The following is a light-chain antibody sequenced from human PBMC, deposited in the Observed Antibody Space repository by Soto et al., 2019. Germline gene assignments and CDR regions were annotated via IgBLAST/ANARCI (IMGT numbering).Light chain of an antibody. CDR2: KAS. CDR3: QQYGT. CDR1: QSVNSW. V-gene: IGKV1-5*03. Sequence: DIQMTQSPSTLSASVGDRVTITCRASQSVNSWLAWYQQKPGKAPKLLLYKASSLESGVPSRFSGSGSGTEFTLTISSLQPDDFATYYCQQYGTFGQGTKVDIK. J-gene: IGKJ1*01.